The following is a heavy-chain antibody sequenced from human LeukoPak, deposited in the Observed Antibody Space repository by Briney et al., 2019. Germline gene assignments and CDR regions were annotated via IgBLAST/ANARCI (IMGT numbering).Heavy chain of an antibody. CDR1: GFTVSSNY. V-gene: IGHV3-53*04. D-gene: IGHD4-23*01. J-gene: IGHJ6*02. CDR3: ARDSGDDYGGDYYYYGMDV. Sequence: GRSLRLSCAASGFTVSSNYMSWVSQAPGKGLEWDSVIYSGGSTYYADSVKGRFTISRHNSKNTLYLQMNGLRAEDTAVYYCARDSGDDYGGDYYYYGMDVWGQGTTVTVSS. CDR2: IYSGGST.